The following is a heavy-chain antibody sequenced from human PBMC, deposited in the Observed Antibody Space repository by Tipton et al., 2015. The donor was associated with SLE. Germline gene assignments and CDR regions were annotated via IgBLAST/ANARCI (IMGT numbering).Heavy chain of an antibody. D-gene: IGHD2-2*01. CDR2: FDPEDGET. CDR1: GYTLTELS. Sequence: QSGPEVKKPGASVKVSCKVSGYTLTELSMHWVRQAPGKELEWMGGFDPEDGETIYAQKFQGRVTMTEDTSTDTAYMELRSLRSDDTAVYYCATAMPGSFDYWGQGTLVTVSS. V-gene: IGHV1-24*01. CDR3: ATAMPGSFDY. J-gene: IGHJ4*02.